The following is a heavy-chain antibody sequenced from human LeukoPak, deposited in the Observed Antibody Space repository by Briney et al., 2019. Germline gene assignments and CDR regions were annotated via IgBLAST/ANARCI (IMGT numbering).Heavy chain of an antibody. CDR3: ARDIRGNCFDS. CDR2: ISRDGSTP. J-gene: IGHJ4*02. Sequence: GGSLRLSCVASGFIFDDSLMHWVRQAPGKGLEWISLISRDGSTPYYADSVKGRLTISRDNSKNSLFLQMNSLTPEDTAVYYCARDIRGNCFDSWGQGTLVTVSS. CDR1: GFIFDDSL. D-gene: IGHD3-16*01. V-gene: IGHV3-43*01.